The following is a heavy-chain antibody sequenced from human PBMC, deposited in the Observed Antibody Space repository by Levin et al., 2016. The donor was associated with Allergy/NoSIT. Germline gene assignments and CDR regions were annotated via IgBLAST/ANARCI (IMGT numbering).Heavy chain of an antibody. V-gene: IGHV1-69*10. Sequence: WVRQAPGQGLEWMGGFIPLLGRADDAQKFQGRITITADTSTGTGYMELSRLTFEDTAVYYCTREVMGLGYGRLRETVNCFDTWGQGTLVTVSS. CDR2: FIPLLGRA. CDR3: TREVMGLGYGRLRETVNCFDT. J-gene: IGHJ5*02. D-gene: IGHD3-16*01.